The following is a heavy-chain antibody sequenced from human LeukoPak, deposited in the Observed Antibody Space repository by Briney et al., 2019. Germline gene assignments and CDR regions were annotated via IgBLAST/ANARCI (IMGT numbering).Heavy chain of an antibody. J-gene: IGHJ4*02. CDR2: ISWNSGSI. D-gene: IGHD1-26*01. V-gene: IGHV3-9*01. CDR3: AKDGGSYYGFDY. CDR1: GFTFDDYA. Sequence: GGSLRLSCAASGFTFDDYAMHWVRQAPGKGLEWVSGISWNSGSIAYADSVKGRFTISRDNAKNSLYLQMNSLRPEDTALYYCAKDGGSYYGFDYWGQGTLVTVSS.